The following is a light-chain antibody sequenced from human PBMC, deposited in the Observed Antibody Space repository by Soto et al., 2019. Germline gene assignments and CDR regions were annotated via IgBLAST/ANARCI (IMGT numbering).Light chain of an antibody. CDR1: QSVSSN. V-gene: IGKV3-15*01. CDR3: QQYNNWPYA. J-gene: IGKJ2*01. Sequence: EIVMTQSPATLSLSPGERATLSCRASQSVSSNLAWYQQKPGQAPRLLIYGASTRATGIPARFSGSGSGTAFTLTISSLQSEDFAVYYCQQYNNWPYAFGQGTKLEIK. CDR2: GAS.